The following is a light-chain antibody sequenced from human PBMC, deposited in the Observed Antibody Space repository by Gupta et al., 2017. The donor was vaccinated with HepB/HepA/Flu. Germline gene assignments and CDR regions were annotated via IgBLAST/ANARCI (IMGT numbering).Light chain of an antibody. CDR1: KLGDKY. CDR2: QDS. CDR3: QAWDSSMVV. Sequence: SSELTQPPSVSVSPGQTASITCSGAKLGDKYACWYQQKPGQYHGRVIYQDSKRPSGIPERFSGSNSGNKATLTISGTQAMDEADYYCQAWDSSMVVFGGGTKLTVL. J-gene: IGLJ2*01. V-gene: IGLV3-1*01.